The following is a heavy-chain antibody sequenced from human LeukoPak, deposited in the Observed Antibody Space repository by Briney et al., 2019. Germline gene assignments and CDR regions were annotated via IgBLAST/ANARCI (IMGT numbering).Heavy chain of an antibody. CDR1: GYTFTSYD. CDR2: VNPNSGNT. J-gene: IGHJ4*02. D-gene: IGHD1-26*01. Sequence: ASVKVSCKASGYTFTSYDINWVRQATGQGLEWMGWVNPNSGNTGYAQKFQGRVTMTRNTSISTAYMELSSLRSEDTAVYYCAAKGVGAITTGEDYWGEGTLVTVSS. CDR3: AAKGVGAITTGEDY. V-gene: IGHV1-8*01.